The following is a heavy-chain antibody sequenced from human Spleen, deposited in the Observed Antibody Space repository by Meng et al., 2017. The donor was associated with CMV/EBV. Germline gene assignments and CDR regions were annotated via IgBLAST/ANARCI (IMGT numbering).Heavy chain of an antibody. Sequence: GGSLRLSCAASGFTVSSNYMSWVRQAPGKGLEWVSVIYSGGSTYYADSVKGRFTISSDNSKNTLYLQMNSLRAEDTAVYYCARDDSYCTNGVCSNYFDYWGQGTLVTVSS. D-gene: IGHD2-8*01. CDR2: IYSGGST. CDR3: ARDDSYCTNGVCSNYFDY. CDR1: GFTVSSNY. V-gene: IGHV3-53*01. J-gene: IGHJ4*02.